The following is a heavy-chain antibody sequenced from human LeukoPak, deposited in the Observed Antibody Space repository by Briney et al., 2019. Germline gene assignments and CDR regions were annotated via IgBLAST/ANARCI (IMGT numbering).Heavy chain of an antibody. J-gene: IGHJ4*02. V-gene: IGHV1-18*01. D-gene: IGHD3-22*01. CDR2: ISAYNGNT. CDR1: GYTFTSYG. Sequence: EASVKVSCKASGYTFTSYGISWVRQAPGQGLEWMGWISAYNGNTNYAQKLQGRVTMTTDTSTSTAYMELRSLRSDDTAVYYCATKFKHYYDSSGYSRAFDYWGQGTLVTVSS. CDR3: ATKFKHYYDSSGYSRAFDY.